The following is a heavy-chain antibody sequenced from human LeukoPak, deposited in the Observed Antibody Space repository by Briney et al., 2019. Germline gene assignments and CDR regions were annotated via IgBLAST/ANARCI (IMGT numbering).Heavy chain of an antibody. CDR2: ISGSGLYI. CDR3: ARGSYSSSWFEKYFFDS. Sequence: GGSLRLSCAASGFSFNTYTMNWVRQAPGRGLEWVSSISGSGLYIFYADSVKGRFTISRDNAKNSLYLQMNSLRAEHTSLYFCARGSYSSSWFEKYFFDSWGQGTLVTVSA. V-gene: IGHV3-21*01. J-gene: IGHJ4*02. D-gene: IGHD6-13*01. CDR1: GFSFNTYT.